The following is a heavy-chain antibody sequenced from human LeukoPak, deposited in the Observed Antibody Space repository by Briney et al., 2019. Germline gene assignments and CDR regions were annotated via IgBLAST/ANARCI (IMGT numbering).Heavy chain of an antibody. J-gene: IGHJ4*02. CDR1: GGSFSGYY. D-gene: IGHD1-20*01. Sequence: PSETLSLTCAVYGGSFSGYYWSWIRQPPGKGLEWIGEINHSGSTNYNPSLKSRVTISVDTSKNQFSLKLSSVTAADTAVYYCARGVYPDYWGQGTPVTVSS. CDR2: INHSGST. V-gene: IGHV4-34*01. CDR3: ARGVYPDY.